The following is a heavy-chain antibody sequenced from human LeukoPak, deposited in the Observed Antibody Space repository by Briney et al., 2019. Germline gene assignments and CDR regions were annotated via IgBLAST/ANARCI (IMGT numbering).Heavy chain of an antibody. CDR1: GFTFTSSA. CDR2: IVVGSGNT. V-gene: IGHV1-58*01. D-gene: IGHD3-22*01. Sequence: ASVKVSCKASGFTFTSSAVQWVRQARGQRLGWIGWIVVGSGNTNYAQKFQERVTITRDMSTSTAYMELSSLRSEDTAVYYCAADRYYYDSSGYPYYFDYWGQGTLVTVSS. CDR3: AADRYYYDSSGYPYYFDY. J-gene: IGHJ4*02.